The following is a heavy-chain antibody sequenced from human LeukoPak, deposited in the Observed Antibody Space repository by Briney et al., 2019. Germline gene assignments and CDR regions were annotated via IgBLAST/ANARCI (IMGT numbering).Heavy chain of an antibody. CDR1: GFTFSNYG. D-gene: IGHD1-26*01. Sequence: GGSLRLSCVASGFTFSNYGMHWVRQAPGKGLEWVAVISDDGSNKYYPDSAKGRFTISRDNSKSTLNLQMDSLRVEDTAVYYCAKVGFTGSYMYAFDMWGQGTMVTVSS. CDR2: ISDDGSNK. CDR3: AKVGFTGSYMYAFDM. J-gene: IGHJ3*02. V-gene: IGHV3-30*18.